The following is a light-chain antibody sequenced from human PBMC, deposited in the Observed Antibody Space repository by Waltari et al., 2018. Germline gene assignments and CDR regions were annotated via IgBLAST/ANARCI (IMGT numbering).Light chain of an antibody. CDR1: QPVASSS. CDR3: QQHGTLPAT. J-gene: IGKJ1*01. V-gene: IGKV3-20*01. CDR2: RAS. Sequence: IVLTPAPGTASLSPGDRVTLSCRASQPVASSSLAWYQQKPGQAPRLVIYRASRRATGIPDRFSGSGSGTDLSLTISRLEPEDFAVYYWQQHGTLPATFGQGTKVEIK.